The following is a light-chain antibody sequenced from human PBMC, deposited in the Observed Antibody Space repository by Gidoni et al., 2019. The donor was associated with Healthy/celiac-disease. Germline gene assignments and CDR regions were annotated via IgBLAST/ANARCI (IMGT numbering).Light chain of an antibody. CDR2: DAS. CDR3: QQSSNVVT. Sequence: EIVLTQSPATLSLSPGERATLSCRDSQSVSSYLAWYQQKPGQAPRLLIYDASSGSGTDFTLTISSLEPEDFAVYYCQQSSNVVTFGQGTKLEIK. V-gene: IGKV3-11*01. CDR1: QSVSSY. J-gene: IGKJ2*01.